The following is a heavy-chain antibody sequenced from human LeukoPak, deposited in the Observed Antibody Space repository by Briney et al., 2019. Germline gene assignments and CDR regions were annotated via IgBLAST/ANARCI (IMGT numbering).Heavy chain of an antibody. Sequence: SETLSLTCTVSGGSISSGDYYWSWIRQPPGKGLEWIGYICYSGSTYYNPSLKSRVTISVDTSKNQFSLKLSSVTAADTAVYYCATYSTVTGAYYFDYWGQGTLVTVSS. D-gene: IGHD4-17*01. J-gene: IGHJ4*02. V-gene: IGHV4-30-4*01. CDR1: GGSISSGDYY. CDR3: ATYSTVTGAYYFDY. CDR2: ICYSGST.